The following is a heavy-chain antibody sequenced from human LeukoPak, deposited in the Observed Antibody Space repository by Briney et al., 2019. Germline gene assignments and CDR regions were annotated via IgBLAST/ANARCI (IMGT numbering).Heavy chain of an antibody. CDR1: GYTFTGYY. V-gene: IGHV1-2*02. J-gene: IGHJ4*02. Sequence: ASVKVSCKASGYTFTGYYMHWVRQAPGQGLEWMGWINPNSGGTNYAQKFQGRVTMTRDTSISTAYMELSRLRSDDTAVYYCARVSLRYFDWLSGYYFDYWGQGTLVTVSS. CDR3: ARVSLRYFDWLSGYYFDY. CDR2: INPNSGGT. D-gene: IGHD3-9*01.